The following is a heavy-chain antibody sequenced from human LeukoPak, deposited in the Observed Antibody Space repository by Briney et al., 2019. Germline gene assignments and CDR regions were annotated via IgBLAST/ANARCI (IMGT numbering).Heavy chain of an antibody. D-gene: IGHD6-13*01. CDR2: INMYNGNT. Sequence: ASVKVSCKASGYTFTSYAISWVRQAPGQGPEWMGWINMYNGNTNYAQKLQGRVTMTTDTSTSTAYMELRSLRSDDTAVYYCARGSSSWYDYWGQGTLVTVSS. V-gene: IGHV1-18*01. CDR3: ARGSSSWYDY. J-gene: IGHJ4*02. CDR1: GYTFTSYA.